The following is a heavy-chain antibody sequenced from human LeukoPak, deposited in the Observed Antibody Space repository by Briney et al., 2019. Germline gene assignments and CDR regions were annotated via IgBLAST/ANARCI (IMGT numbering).Heavy chain of an antibody. CDR3: ARRGLTYSTSFFDY. D-gene: IGHD6-13*01. Sequence: SETLSLTCTVSGGSISGGKDFWGWIRQSPGKGLEWIGHIFYSGSTYYNPSLKSRVTISVDTSTNEFSLKVRSVTAADTAVYYCARRGLTYSTSFFDYWGQGILVTVSS. CDR2: IFYSGST. V-gene: IGHV4-39*01. CDR1: GGSISGGKDF. J-gene: IGHJ4*02.